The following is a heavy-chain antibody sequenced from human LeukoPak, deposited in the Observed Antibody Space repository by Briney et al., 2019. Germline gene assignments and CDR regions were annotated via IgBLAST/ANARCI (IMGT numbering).Heavy chain of an antibody. CDR3: ARNGDYYEKSGYNYLFDF. Sequence: SETLSLTCAVYGGSFSGYYWSWIRQPPGKGLEWIGEINHSGSTNYNPSLKSRVTISVNPSKNQLSLKLSSVTAADTAVYYCARNGDYYEKSGYNYLFDFWGQGTLVTVSS. V-gene: IGHV4-34*01. CDR2: INHSGST. D-gene: IGHD3-22*01. CDR1: GGSFSGYY. J-gene: IGHJ4*02.